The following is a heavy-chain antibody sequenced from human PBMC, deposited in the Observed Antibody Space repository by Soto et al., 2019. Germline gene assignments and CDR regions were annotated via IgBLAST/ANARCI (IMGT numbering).Heavy chain of an antibody. CDR1: GGSISSGGYY. J-gene: IGHJ5*02. Sequence: SSETLSLTCTVSGGSISSGGYYWTWIRQHPGKGLEWIGYIYYSGSTYYNPSLKSRVTISVDTSKNQFSLKLSSVTAADTAVYYCARGGYAILQFDPWGQGTLVTVSS. D-gene: IGHD2-8*01. CDR2: IYYSGST. V-gene: IGHV4-31*03. CDR3: ARGGYAILQFDP.